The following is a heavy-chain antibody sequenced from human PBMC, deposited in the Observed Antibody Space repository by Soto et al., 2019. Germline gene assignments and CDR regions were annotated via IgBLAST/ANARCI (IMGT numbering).Heavy chain of an antibody. Sequence: QVQLVQSGTEVKKPGASVKVSCKTSGYTFTSYDINWVRQAPGQGLEWMGWMNPKSGKTGYVQKCQGRLTMTSDTTISTACMERSGLISEGTAGYYCARGRLGQWAAAMVGGCWGQGPLVTVAS. CDR2: MNPKSGKT. CDR1: GYTFTSYD. V-gene: IGHV1-8*01. J-gene: IGHJ4*02. CDR3: ARGRLGQWAAAMVGGC. D-gene: IGHD2-8*01.